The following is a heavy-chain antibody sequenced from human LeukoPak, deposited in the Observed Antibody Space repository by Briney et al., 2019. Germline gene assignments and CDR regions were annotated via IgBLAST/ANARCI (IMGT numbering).Heavy chain of an antibody. CDR3: VSAPNSYYLDH. Sequence: GGSLRLSCVGSGFTFTTTTMSWVRQAPGKGLEWVANIKEDGSDKNYIDAVEGRFAISRDNTKSSLFLQMNSLRAEDTAVYYCVSAPNSYYLDHWGQGALVTVSS. V-gene: IGHV3-7*01. J-gene: IGHJ4*02. CDR1: GFTFTTTT. CDR2: IKEDGSDK.